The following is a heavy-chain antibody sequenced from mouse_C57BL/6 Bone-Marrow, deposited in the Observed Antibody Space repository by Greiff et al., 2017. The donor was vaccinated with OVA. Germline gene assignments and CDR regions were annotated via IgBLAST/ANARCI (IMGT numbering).Heavy chain of an antibody. CDR2: FYPGSGSI. CDR3: ARHTGHYWYLDV. J-gene: IGHJ1*03. Sequence: VQLQQSGAELVKPGASVKLSCKASGYTFTEYTIHWVKQRSGQGLEWIGCFYPGSGSIKYNEKFKDKATLTADKSSSTVYMDLSRLTSEDTAVYCCARHTGHYWYLDVWGTGTTVTVSS. CDR1: GYTFTEYT. V-gene: IGHV1-62-2*01. D-gene: IGHD4-1*01.